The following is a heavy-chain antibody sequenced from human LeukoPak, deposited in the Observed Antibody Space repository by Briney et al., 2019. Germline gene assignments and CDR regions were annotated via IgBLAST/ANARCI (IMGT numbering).Heavy chain of an antibody. CDR1: GFTFSSYG. J-gene: IGHJ4*02. D-gene: IGHD2-2*03. V-gene: IGHV3-33*01. CDR3: AGGLDIVVVPAATVGY. CDR2: IWYDGSNK. Sequence: PGRSLRLSCAASGFTFSSYGMHWVRQAPGKGLEWVAVIWYDGSNKYYADSVKGRFTISRDNSKNTLYLQMNSLRAEDTAVYYCAGGLDIVVVPAATVGYWGQGTLVTVSS.